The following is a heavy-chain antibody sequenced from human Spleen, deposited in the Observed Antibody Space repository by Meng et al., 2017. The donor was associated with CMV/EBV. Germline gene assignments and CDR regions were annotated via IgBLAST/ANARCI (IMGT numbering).Heavy chain of an antibody. J-gene: IGHJ4*02. D-gene: IGHD3-16*01. Sequence: ASVKVSCKASGYTFTSYYMHWVRQAPGQGLEWMGIINPSGGSTSYAQKFQGRVTMTRDTSTSTVYMELSSLRSEDTAVYYCARDLLRGSDWGVFDYWGQGTLVTSPQ. CDR1: GYTFTSYY. CDR2: INPSGGST. V-gene: IGHV1-46*01. CDR3: ARDLLRGSDWGVFDY.